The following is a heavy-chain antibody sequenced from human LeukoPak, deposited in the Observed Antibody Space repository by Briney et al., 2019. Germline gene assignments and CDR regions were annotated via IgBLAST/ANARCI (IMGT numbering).Heavy chain of an antibody. V-gene: IGHV4-31*03. J-gene: IGHJ2*01. CDR1: GGSISSGDYY. CDR2: MYYSGRN. Sequence: SETLSLTCTVSGGSISSGDYYWSWIRQHPGTGLEWIGYMYYSGRNYYNPSLKSRVFISVDTSKNQFSLKLSSVTAADTAVYYCARDHRYYYDSSGYHWYFDLWGRGTLVTVSS. D-gene: IGHD3-22*01. CDR3: ARDHRYYYDSSGYHWYFDL.